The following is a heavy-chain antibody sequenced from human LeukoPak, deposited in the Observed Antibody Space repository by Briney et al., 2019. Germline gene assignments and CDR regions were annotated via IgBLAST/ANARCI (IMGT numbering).Heavy chain of an antibody. D-gene: IGHD6-19*01. CDR3: ARDARIGVAGSLGSDL. CDR1: GYSFNNFG. V-gene: IGHV1-18*01. J-gene: IGHJ5*02. CDR2: MSAYNGNT. Sequence: ASLKVSCKASGYSFNNFGFSWVRQAPAQGLEWLGWMSAYNGNTYYIQRLQDRVTLTTDASTDTAYMELTNLTSDDTATYFCARDARIGVAGSLGSDLWGQGTLVTVSS.